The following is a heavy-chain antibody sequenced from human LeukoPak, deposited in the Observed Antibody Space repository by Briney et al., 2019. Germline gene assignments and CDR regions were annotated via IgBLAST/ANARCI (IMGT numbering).Heavy chain of an antibody. CDR3: AELGITMIGGV. J-gene: IGHJ6*04. Sequence: GGSLRLSCAASGFTFSSYSMNWVRQAPGKGLEWVSSISSSNTYIYYADSVKGRFTISRDNAKNSLYLQMNSLRAEDTAVYYCAELGITMIGGVWGKGTTVTISS. D-gene: IGHD3-10*02. CDR1: GFTFSSYS. CDR2: ISSSNTYI. V-gene: IGHV3-21*01.